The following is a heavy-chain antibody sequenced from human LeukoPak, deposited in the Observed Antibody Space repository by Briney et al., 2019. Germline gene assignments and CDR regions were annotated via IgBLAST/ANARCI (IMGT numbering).Heavy chain of an antibody. Sequence: SETLSLTCAVYGGSFSGYYWSWIRQPPGKGLEWIGSIYYSGSTYYNPSLKSRVTISVDASKNQFSLKLSSVTAADTAVYYCARARYYYGSGSYYNVGRHDYWGQGTLVTVSS. CDR3: ARARYYYGSGSYYNVGRHDY. J-gene: IGHJ4*02. D-gene: IGHD3-10*01. CDR1: GGSFSGYY. CDR2: IYYSGST. V-gene: IGHV4-34*01.